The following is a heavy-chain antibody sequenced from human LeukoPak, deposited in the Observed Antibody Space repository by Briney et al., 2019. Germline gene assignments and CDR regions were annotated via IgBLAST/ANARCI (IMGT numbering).Heavy chain of an antibody. CDR2: ISGSGGST. V-gene: IGHV3-23*01. D-gene: IGHD4-23*01. Sequence: QPGGSLRLSCVGSGFTFSSNAMGWVRQAPGKGLEWVSAISGSGGSTYYADSVKGRFTISRDNPKNTLYLQMNSLRAEDTAVYYCAKLATGGNGFIDYWGQGTLVTVSS. J-gene: IGHJ4*02. CDR3: AKLATGGNGFIDY. CDR1: GFTFSSNA.